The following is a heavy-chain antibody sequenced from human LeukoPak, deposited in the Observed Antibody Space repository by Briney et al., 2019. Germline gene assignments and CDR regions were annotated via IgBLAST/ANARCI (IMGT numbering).Heavy chain of an antibody. D-gene: IGHD2-2*01. CDR2: IKEDGSDK. J-gene: IGHJ3*02. V-gene: IGHV3-7*01. CDR1: GFTFSDYW. Sequence: GGSLRLSCAVSGFTFSDYWMTWVRQAPGRGLEWVANIKEDGSDKQYVDSVQGRFTISRDNAENSLYLQMNSLRAEDTAVYYCASPRDIVVVPAYAFDIWGQGTMVTVSS. CDR3: ASPRDIVVVPAYAFDI.